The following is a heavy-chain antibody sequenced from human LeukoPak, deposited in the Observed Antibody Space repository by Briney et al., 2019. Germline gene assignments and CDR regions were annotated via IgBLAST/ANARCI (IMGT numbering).Heavy chain of an antibody. D-gene: IGHD6-19*01. CDR3: AGISVAGLY. V-gene: IGHV3-30*02. J-gene: IGHJ4*02. CDR1: GFTFSSYG. CDR2: IRYDGSYQ. Sequence: GGSLRLSCAASGFTFSSYGMHWVRPAPGKGLEWVTFIRYDGSYQTYADSVRGRFTVSRDNSKNTLYLQMNSLRYEDTAVYYCAGISVAGLYWGQGTLVTVSS.